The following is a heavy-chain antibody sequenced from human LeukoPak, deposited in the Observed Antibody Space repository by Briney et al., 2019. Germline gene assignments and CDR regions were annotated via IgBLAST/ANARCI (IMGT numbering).Heavy chain of an antibody. CDR3: ARDRRGPTGGFPDY. Sequence: QSGGSLRLSCAASGFTFSSYGMHWVRQAPGKGLEWVAVIWYDGSNKYYADSVKGRFTISRDNSKNTLYLQMNSLRAEDTAVYYCARDRRGPTGGFPDYWGQGTLVTVSS. J-gene: IGHJ4*02. V-gene: IGHV3-33*01. D-gene: IGHD1-14*01. CDR2: IWYDGSNK. CDR1: GFTFSSYG.